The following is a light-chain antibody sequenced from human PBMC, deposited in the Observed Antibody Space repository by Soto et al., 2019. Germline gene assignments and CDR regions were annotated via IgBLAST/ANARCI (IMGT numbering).Light chain of an antibody. CDR2: KAS. CDR3: QHSNSYSEE. CDR1: QTISSW. V-gene: IGKV1-5*03. Sequence: DIQMTQSPSTLSGSVGDRVTITCRASQTISSWLAWYQQKPGKAPKLLIYKASTLKSGVPSRFSGSGSGTEFTLTISSLQPDDLATYYCQHSNSYSEEFGQGAQV. J-gene: IGKJ1*01.